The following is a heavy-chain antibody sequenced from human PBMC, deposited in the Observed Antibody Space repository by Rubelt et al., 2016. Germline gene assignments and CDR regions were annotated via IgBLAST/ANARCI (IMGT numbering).Heavy chain of an antibody. Sequence: EVQLLESGGGLVQPGGSLRLSCAASGFAFSNYAMAWVRQAPGKGLEWVSVIYPDGSTYYPDSVKGRFTISRDNSKNTLYLQMSSLRAEDTAVYYCVKNYYDSSGYYKLSGYWGQGTLVTVSS. J-gene: IGHJ4*02. V-gene: IGHV3-66*01. CDR1: GFAFSNYA. CDR3: VKNYYDSSGYYKLSGY. D-gene: IGHD3-22*01. CDR2: IYPDGST.